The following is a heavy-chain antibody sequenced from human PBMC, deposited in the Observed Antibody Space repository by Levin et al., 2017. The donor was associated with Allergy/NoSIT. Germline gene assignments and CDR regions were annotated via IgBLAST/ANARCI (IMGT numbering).Heavy chain of an antibody. CDR2: MNPNSGNT. J-gene: IGHJ4*02. CDR3: ARVPDYGDYVSDY. CDR1: GYTFTSYD. V-gene: IGHV1-8*01. D-gene: IGHD4-17*01. Sequence: GGSLRLSCKASGYTFTSYDINWVRQATGQGLEWMGWMNPNSGNTGYAQKFQGRVTMTRNTSISTAYMELSSLRSEDTAVYYCARVPDYGDYVSDYWGQGTLVTVSS.